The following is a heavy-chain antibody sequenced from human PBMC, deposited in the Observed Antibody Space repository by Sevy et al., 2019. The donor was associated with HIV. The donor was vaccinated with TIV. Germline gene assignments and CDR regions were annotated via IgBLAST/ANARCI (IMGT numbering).Heavy chain of an antibody. CDR1: GFTFSSYS. CDR3: ARPDLSGWYFDF. Sequence: GGSLRLSCVASGFTFSSYSMNWVRQAPGKGLEWVSYISSSSDSSRTLYYADSVKGRFSISRDNAKNSVHLQMTSLGVEETAVYYCARPDLSGWYFDFWGHGTLVTVSS. D-gene: IGHD6-19*01. CDR2: ISSSSDSSRTL. J-gene: IGHJ4*01. V-gene: IGHV3-48*01.